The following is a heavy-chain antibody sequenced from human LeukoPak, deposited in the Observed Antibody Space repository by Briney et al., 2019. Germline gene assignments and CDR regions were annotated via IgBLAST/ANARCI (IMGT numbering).Heavy chain of an antibody. CDR1: GGSVTSTNW. V-gene: IGHV4-4*02. D-gene: IGHD6-13*01. CDR2: VHLDGRT. J-gene: IGHJ5*02. Sequence: SETLSLTCDVSGGSVTSTNWWTWVRQPPGKGLEWIGEVHLDGRTNYNPSLKSRLIMSVDLPENHISLKLTSVTAADTAVYYCARDNHRSSWSWFDPWGQGTLVTVSS. CDR3: ARDNHRSSWSWFDP.